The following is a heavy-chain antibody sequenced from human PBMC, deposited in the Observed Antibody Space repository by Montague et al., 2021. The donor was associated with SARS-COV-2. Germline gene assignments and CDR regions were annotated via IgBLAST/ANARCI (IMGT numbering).Heavy chain of an antibody. CDR2: IYYSGST. CDR3: AGDRGRFWHFDL. V-gene: IGHV4-59*01. Sequence: SETLSLTCTVSGGSISSYYWNWIRQSPGKGLEWIGYIYYSGSTKYNPSFKSRVTMLVDTSKMQMSLRLNSVTAADTAVYYCAGDRGRFWHFDLWGRGTLVTVSS. CDR1: GGSISSYY. J-gene: IGHJ2*01. D-gene: IGHD5-12*01.